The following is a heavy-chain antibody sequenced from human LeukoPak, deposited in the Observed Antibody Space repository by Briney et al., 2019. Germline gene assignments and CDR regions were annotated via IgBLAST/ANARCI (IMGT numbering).Heavy chain of an antibody. D-gene: IGHD6-13*01. CDR1: GGSFSGYY. V-gene: IGHV4-34*01. J-gene: IGHJ4*02. CDR3: AKISGYSTSWTPDY. CDR2: INHSGST. Sequence: PSETLSLTCAVYGGSFSGYYWSWIRQPPGKGLEWIGEINHSGSTNYSPSLKSRVTISVDTSKNQFSLELTSVTAADTAVYYCAKISGYSTSWTPDYWGQGTLVTVSS.